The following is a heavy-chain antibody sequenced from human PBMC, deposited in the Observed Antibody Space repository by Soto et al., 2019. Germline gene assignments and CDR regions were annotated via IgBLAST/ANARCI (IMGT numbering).Heavy chain of an antibody. CDR2: INPNNGGT. D-gene: IGHD6-13*01. V-gene: IGHV1-2*02. J-gene: IGHJ6*02. CDR3: ARAGIAAAGSGEYAMDV. Sequence: ASVKVSCKGSGYTFTGSYVHWVRQAPGQGLEWIGWINPNNGGTKYAQNFQGRVTMTRDTSISTACMELSRLKSEDTAVFYCARAGIAAAGSGEYAMDVWGHGTTVTVSS. CDR1: GYTFTGSY.